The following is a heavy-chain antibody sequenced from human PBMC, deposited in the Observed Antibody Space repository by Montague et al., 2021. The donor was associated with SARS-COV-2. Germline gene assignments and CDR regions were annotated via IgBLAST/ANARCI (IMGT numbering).Heavy chain of an antibody. CDR2: ISYSATS. J-gene: IGHJ4*02. CDR1: GASRSTKNYY. D-gene: IGHD3-16*02. Sequence: SETLSLTCTFSGASRSTKNYYWGWIRQPPGKGLEWIGSISYSATSYSNPSLKSRVTMSVDTSRNQLSLNLSSVTVADTAVYYCARLGITLGGVIVIRYYFAFWGQGPLVTVSS. V-gene: IGHV4-39*01. CDR3: ARLGITLGGVIVIRYYFAF.